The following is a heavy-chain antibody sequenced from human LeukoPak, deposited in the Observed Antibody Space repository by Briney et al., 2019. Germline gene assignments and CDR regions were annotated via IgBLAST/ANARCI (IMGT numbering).Heavy chain of an antibody. Sequence: SETLSLTCAVYGGSFSGYYWSWIRQPPGKGLEWIGEINHSGSTNYNPSLKSRVTISVDTSKNQFSLKLSSVTAADTAVYYCARGGMKRLLAHAAEYFQHWARAPWSPSPQ. CDR2: INHSGST. CDR3: ARGGMKRLLAHAAEYFQH. D-gene: IGHD3-22*01. CDR1: GGSFSGYY. J-gene: IGHJ1*01. V-gene: IGHV4-34*01.